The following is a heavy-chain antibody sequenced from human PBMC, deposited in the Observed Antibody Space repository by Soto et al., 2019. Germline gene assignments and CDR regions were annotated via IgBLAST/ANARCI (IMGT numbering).Heavy chain of an antibody. CDR2: ISGYDGNT. CDR3: ARKSSSSSWFDP. CDR1: GYTFSNYG. Sequence: QVQLVQSGGEVRKPGASVKVSCKASGYTFSNYGITWVRQAPGQGLEWMGWISGYDGNTNYAQNFQGRVTMTTDPSKRTAYMELRSLRSDDTAVYYCARKSSSSSWFDPWGQGTLVTVSS. V-gene: IGHV1-18*01. D-gene: IGHD6-6*01. J-gene: IGHJ5*02.